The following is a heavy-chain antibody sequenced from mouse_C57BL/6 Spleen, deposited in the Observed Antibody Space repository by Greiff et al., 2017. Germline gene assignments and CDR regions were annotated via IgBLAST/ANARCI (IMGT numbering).Heavy chain of an antibody. D-gene: IGHD1-1*01. CDR3: SSRGRLIYGYAMYY. J-gene: IGHJ4*01. CDR1: GYTFTSYW. Sequence: QVQLQQPGPELVKPGASVKLSCKASGYTFTSYWMQWVKQKPGQGLEWIGEIDPYDSYNNYHQKFKGKDTLTVDAYSSTAYMQFSSLTSEYSAVYCCSSRGRLIYGYAMYYWGQGTPVTVSS. V-gene: IGHV1-50*01. CDR2: IDPYDSYN.